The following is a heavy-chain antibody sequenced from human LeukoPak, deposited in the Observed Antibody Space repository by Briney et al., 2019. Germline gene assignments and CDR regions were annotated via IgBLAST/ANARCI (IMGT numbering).Heavy chain of an antibody. CDR3: ARGQPYGDYNWFDL. CDR2: INSNTGGT. J-gene: IGHJ5*02. CDR1: GYTFTGYF. V-gene: IGHV1-2*06. D-gene: IGHD4-17*01. Sequence: ASVKVSCKASGYTFTGYFMHWVRQAPGQGLEWMGRINSNTGGTTYAQKFQGRVTMTRDTSIATAHMELSRLKSDDTAVYYCARGQPYGDYNWFDLWGQGAPVTVSS.